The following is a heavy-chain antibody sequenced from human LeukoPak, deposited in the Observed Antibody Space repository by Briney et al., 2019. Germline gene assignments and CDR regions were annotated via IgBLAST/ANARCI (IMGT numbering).Heavy chain of an antibody. D-gene: IGHD2-21*02. V-gene: IGHV4-59*01. CDR1: GGSISSYY. CDR2: IYDSGST. CDR3: ARQTYCGGDCYGA. J-gene: IGHJ5*02. Sequence: SETLSLTCTVSGGSISSYYWSWIRQPPGKGLEWIGYIYDSGSTNYNPSLKSRVTISVDTSKNQFSLKLSSVTAADTAVYYCARQTYCGGDCYGAWGQGTLVTVSS.